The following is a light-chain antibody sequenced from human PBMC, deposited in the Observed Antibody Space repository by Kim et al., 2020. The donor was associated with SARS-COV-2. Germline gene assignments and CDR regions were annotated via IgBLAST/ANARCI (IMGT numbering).Light chain of an antibody. J-gene: IGKJ4*01. CDR2: DAS. CDR3: QQRGGWPLT. CDR1: QNVRNY. V-gene: IGKV3-11*01. Sequence: LSPGERASLSCKARQNVRNYIAWYHHTPGPAPRLLLYDASNRATGIPAMFSGSGSGTDFALTISSLGPEDFGVYYCQQRGGWPLTFGGGTTVDI.